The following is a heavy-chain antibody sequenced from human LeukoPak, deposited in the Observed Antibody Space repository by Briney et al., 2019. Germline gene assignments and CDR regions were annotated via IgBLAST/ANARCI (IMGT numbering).Heavy chain of an antibody. J-gene: IGHJ4*02. V-gene: IGHV3-21*01. CDR3: ARGETGMDY. CDR1: GFIFSSYT. D-gene: IGHD1-14*01. CDR2: ISSSSSYI. Sequence: TGGSLRLSCAASGFIFSSYTMNWVRQAPGKGLEWVSSISSSSSYIYYADSVKGRFTSSRDNAKNSLYLQMNSLRAEDTVVYSCARGETGMDYWGQGTLVTVSS.